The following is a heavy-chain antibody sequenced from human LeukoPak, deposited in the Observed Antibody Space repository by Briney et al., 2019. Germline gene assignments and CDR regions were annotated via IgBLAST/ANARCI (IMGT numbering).Heavy chain of an antibody. CDR1: GGSISSGGYY. J-gene: IGHJ5*02. CDR3: ARVEGLAAGTRWFDP. Sequence: SETLSLTCTVSGGSISSGGYYWSWIRQHPGKGLEWIGYIYYSGSTYYNPSLKSRVTISVDTSKNQFSLKLSSVTAADTAVYYCARVEGLAAGTRWFDPWGQGTLATVSS. D-gene: IGHD6-13*01. CDR2: IYYSGST. V-gene: IGHV4-31*03.